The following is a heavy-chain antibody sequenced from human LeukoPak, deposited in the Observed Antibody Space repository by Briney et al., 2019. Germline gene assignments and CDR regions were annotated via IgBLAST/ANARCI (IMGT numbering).Heavy chain of an antibody. CDR1: GMSFSGYY. J-gene: IGHJ4*02. Sequence: PSETLSLTCAVYGMSFSGYYWSWIRQPPGKGLEWIGEINHSGSTNYNPSLKSRVTISVDTSKNQFSLKLSSVTAADTAVYYCARVGNKASFDYWGQGTLVTVSS. CDR2: INHSGST. D-gene: IGHD1/OR15-1a*01. V-gene: IGHV4-34*01. CDR3: ARVGNKASFDY.